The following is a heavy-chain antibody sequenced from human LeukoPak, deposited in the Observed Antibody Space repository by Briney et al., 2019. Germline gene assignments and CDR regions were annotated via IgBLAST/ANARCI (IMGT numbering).Heavy chain of an antibody. Sequence: ASVEVSCKASGYTLTTYGISWVRQAPGQGLEWMGWISADNGNTNYAQKLQGRVTMTTDRSTSTVYMELRSLRSDDTAFYYCARDKGISRDDTFDYWGQGTLVTVSS. J-gene: IGHJ4*02. V-gene: IGHV1-18*01. CDR3: ARDKGISRDDTFDY. CDR1: GYTLTTYG. D-gene: IGHD1-1*01. CDR2: ISADNGNT.